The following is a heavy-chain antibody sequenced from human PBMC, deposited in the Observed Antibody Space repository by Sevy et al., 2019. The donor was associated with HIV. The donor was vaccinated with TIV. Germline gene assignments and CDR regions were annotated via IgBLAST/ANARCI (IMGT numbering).Heavy chain of an antibody. CDR2: ISDDSRYI. CDR3: ARDFTVFGVVSGIDY. Sequence: GGSLRLSCAASGFTFRTYSMNWVRQAPGKGLEWLSSISDDSRYIYYSDSVKGRFTISRANAKNFLFLHMNNLRVEDTAMYYCARDFTVFGVVSGIDYWGQGNLVTVSS. J-gene: IGHJ4*02. D-gene: IGHD3-3*01. CDR1: GFTFRTYS. V-gene: IGHV3-21*04.